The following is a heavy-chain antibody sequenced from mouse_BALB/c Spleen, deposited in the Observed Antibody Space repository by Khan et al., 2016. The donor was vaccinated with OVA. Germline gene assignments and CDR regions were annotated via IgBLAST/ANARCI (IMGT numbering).Heavy chain of an antibody. J-gene: IGHJ3*01. Sequence: QVQLQQSGGDLMKPGASVKISCKATGYTFSSYWIEWVKQRPGHGLEWIGQIFPGSVSTTYNEKFKGKATFTAATSSNTAYMQLSSLTSEDSVVYYCARGGYGVFAYWVPGTLVTASA. CDR2: IFPGSVST. D-gene: IGHD2-2*01. V-gene: IGHV1-9*01. CDR3: ARGGYGVFAY. CDR1: GYTFSSYW.